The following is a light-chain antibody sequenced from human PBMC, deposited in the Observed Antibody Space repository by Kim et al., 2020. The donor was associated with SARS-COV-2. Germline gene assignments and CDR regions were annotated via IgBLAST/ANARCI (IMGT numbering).Light chain of an antibody. CDR1: QDITNY. CDR3: QQYSHYPRT. Sequence: ASVGDRVAITCRASQDITNYLVWFRQKPGPAPQSLVYAASVLQSGVPPKFSGSGSGTNFSLTIASLQPEDFATYYCQQYSHYPRTFGGGTKVDIK. J-gene: IGKJ4*01. CDR2: AAS. V-gene: IGKV1-16*02.